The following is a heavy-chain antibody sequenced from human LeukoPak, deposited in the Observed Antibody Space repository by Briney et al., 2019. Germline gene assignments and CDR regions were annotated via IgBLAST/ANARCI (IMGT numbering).Heavy chain of an antibody. J-gene: IGHJ4*02. CDR2: ISYDGSNK. CDR1: GFTFSSYA. Sequence: GRSLRLSCAASGFTFSSYAMHWVRQAPGKGLEWVAVISYDGSNKYYADSVKGRFTISRDNSKNTLYLQMNSLRAEDTAVYYCAREGIEFDYWGQGTLVTVSS. D-gene: IGHD2-21*01. V-gene: IGHV3-30-3*01. CDR3: AREGIEFDY.